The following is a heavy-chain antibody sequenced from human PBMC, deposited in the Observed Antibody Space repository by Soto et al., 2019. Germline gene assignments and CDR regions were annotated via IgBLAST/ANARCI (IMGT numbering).Heavy chain of an antibody. CDR2: IWYYGSNK. V-gene: IGHV3-33*01. D-gene: IGHD6-25*01. Sequence: QVQLVESGGGVVQPGRSLRLSCAASGFTFSSYGMHWVRQAPGKGLEWVAVIWYYGSNKYYADSVKGRFTISRDNSKNTLYLQMNILRAEDTAVYYCATWCWSSGYDYWGQGTLVTVSS. CDR3: ATWCWSSGYDY. CDR1: GFTFSSYG. J-gene: IGHJ4*02.